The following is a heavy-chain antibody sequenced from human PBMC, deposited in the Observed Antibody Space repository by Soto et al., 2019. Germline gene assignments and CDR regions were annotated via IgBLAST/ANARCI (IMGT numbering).Heavy chain of an antibody. CDR3: TRDRGRRYNDGRGYYYSAY. V-gene: IGHV1-69*01. J-gene: IGHJ4*02. CDR2: FIPIFGTT. Sequence: QVHLVQSGAEVKKPGSSVKVSCKASGGTFSSYAISWVRQAPGQGLEWMGGFIPIFGTTNYAQKFQGRVTITADESTSTAYMEPSSLRSEDTAVDYCTRDRGRRYNDGRGYYYSAYWGQGTLVTVSS. CDR1: GGTFSSYA. D-gene: IGHD3-22*01.